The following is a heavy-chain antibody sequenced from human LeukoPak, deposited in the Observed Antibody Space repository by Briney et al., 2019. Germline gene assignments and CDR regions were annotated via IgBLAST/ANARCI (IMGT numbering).Heavy chain of an antibody. V-gene: IGHV3-49*04. Sequence: PGRSLRLSCTASGFTFGDYAMSWVRQAPGKGLEWVGFIRSKAYGGTTEYAASVKGRFTISRDDSKSIAYLQMNSLKTEDTAVYYCGCGYSYGTDAFDIWGQGTMVTVS. J-gene: IGHJ3*02. CDR3: GCGYSYGTDAFDI. CDR1: GFTFGDYA. CDR2: IRSKAYGGTT. D-gene: IGHD5-18*01.